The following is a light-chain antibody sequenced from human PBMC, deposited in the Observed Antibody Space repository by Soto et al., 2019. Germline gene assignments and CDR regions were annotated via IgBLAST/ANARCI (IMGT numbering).Light chain of an antibody. CDR3: QQCNSYPWT. CDR2: DAS. J-gene: IGKJ1*01. CDR1: ESINKW. V-gene: IGKV1-5*01. Sequence: IRMTPYPASLSPSTGYTVTITCRASESINKWLAWYQQKPGKAPELLISDASSLESGVPSRFSGSGSGTEFTLTISSLQPDDFAAYYCQQCNSYPWTFGQGSKVDIK.